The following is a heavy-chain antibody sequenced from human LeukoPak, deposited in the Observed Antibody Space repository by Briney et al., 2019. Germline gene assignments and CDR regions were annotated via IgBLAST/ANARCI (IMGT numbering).Heavy chain of an antibody. CDR1: GDSVSSNSAA. Sequence: SQTLSLTCAISGDSVSSNSAAWNWIRQSPSRGLEWLGRTYYRSKWYNDYAVSVKSRITINPDTSKNQFSLQLNSVTPEDTAVYYCARALMTRVTTFVWDNWFDPWGQGTLVTVSS. CDR2: TYYRSKWYN. CDR3: ARALMTRVTTFVWDNWFDP. V-gene: IGHV6-1*01. D-gene: IGHD4-17*01. J-gene: IGHJ5*02.